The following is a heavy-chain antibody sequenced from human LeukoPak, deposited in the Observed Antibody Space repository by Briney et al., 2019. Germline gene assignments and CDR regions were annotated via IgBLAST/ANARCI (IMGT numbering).Heavy chain of an antibody. V-gene: IGHV3-23*01. CDR3: ARLPDDYGDYKYFQH. Sequence: GGSLRLSCAASGFTFSSYGMSWVRQAPGKGLEWVSAISGSGGSTYYADSVKGRFTISRDNSKSTLYLQMNSLRAEDTAVYYCARLPDDYGDYKYFQHWGQGTLVTVSS. D-gene: IGHD4-17*01. J-gene: IGHJ1*01. CDR1: GFTFSSYG. CDR2: ISGSGGST.